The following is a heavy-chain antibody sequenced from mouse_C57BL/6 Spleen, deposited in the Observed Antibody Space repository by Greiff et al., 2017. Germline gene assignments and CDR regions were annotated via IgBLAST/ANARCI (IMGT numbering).Heavy chain of an antibody. CDR3: AREEIYYGNYDWYFDV. J-gene: IGHJ1*03. CDR2: IYPGDGDT. V-gene: IGHV1-82*01. D-gene: IGHD2-1*01. CDR1: GYAFSSSW. Sequence: VQLQQSGPELVKPGASVKISCKASGYAFSSSWMNWVKQRPGKGLEWIGRIYPGDGDTNYNGKFKGKATLTADKSSSTAYMQLSSLTSEDSAVYFCAREEIYYGNYDWYFDVWGTGTTVTVSS.